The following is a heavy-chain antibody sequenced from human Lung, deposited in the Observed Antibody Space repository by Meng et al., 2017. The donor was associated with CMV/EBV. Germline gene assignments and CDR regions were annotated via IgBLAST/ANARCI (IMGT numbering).Heavy chain of an antibody. V-gene: IGHV4-38-2*02. J-gene: IGHJ4*02. CDR1: GDSISSGYY. D-gene: IGHD5-24*01. Sequence: SETXSLTCTVSGDSISSGYYCGWIRQPPGKGLEWLGTIYQNGAAYYNPSLRGRVTISVDTSKNQFSLGLTSVTAADTAVYYCARDLQRWLQSGAFDYWGQGTXVTVSS. CDR2: IYQNGAA. CDR3: ARDLQRWLQSGAFDY.